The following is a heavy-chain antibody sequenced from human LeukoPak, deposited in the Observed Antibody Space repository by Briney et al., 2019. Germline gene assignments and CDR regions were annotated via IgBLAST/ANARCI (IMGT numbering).Heavy chain of an antibody. V-gene: IGHV1-46*01. CDR1: GYTFTSYY. D-gene: IGHD3-22*01. CDR2: INPSGGST. CDR3: ARGYDSSVQGDY. J-gene: IGHJ4*02. Sequence: ASVKVSCKASGYTFTSYYMHWVRQAPGQGLEWMGIINPSGGSTSYAQKFQGRVTITADESTSTAYMELSSLRSEDTAVYYCARGYDSSVQGDYWGQGTLVTVSS.